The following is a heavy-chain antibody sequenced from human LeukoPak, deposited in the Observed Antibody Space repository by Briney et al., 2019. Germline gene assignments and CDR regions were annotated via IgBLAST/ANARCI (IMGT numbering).Heavy chain of an antibody. J-gene: IGHJ4*02. D-gene: IGHD6-19*01. CDR3: TPSRYSSGWSEGGY. Sequence: GGSLRLSCAASGFTFSGSAMHWVRQASGKGLERVGRIRSKANSYATAYAASVKGRFTISRDDSKNTAYLQMTSLKTEDTAVYYCTPSRYSSGWSEGGYWGQGTLVTVSS. CDR2: IRSKANSYAT. V-gene: IGHV3-73*01. CDR1: GFTFSGSA.